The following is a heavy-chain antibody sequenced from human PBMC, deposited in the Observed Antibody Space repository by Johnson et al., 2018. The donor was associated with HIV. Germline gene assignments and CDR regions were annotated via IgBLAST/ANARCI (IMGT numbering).Heavy chain of an antibody. Sequence: QVQLVESGGGVVQPGRSLRLSCAASGFTFSSYWMRWVRQAPGKGLEWVSVIRCSGVSTYYVDSVRGRFALSRDNSTNTLYLQMNRLRAEDTAVYYCASGLCWVSLSAFDMWGQGTLVTVSS. J-gene: IGHJ3*02. CDR1: GFTFSSYW. D-gene: IGHD3-10*02. CDR2: IRCSGVST. V-gene: IGHV3-33*08. CDR3: ASGLCWVSLSAFDM.